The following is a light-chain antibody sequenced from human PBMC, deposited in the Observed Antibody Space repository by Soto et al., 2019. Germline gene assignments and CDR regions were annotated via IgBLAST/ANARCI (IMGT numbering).Light chain of an antibody. J-gene: IGKJ3*01. CDR2: GAS. Sequence: EIVLMQSPDTLSLSPGERXXXSCRASETISSHYIAWYQQKPGQAPRLLIFGASTRATGIPDRFSGSWSGTDFTLTISRLEPEDFAVYYCQNFGDSPFTFGPGTKVDIK. CDR3: QNFGDSPFT. V-gene: IGKV3-20*01. CDR1: ETISSHY.